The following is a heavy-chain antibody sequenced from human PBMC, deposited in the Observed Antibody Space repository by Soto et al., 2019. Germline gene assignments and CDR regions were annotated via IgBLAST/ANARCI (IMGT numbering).Heavy chain of an antibody. CDR3: ARDLDDFWSGYYPDY. V-gene: IGHV1-18*01. CDR2: ISAYNGNT. Sequence: ASVKVSCKASGYTFTRYGISWVRQAPGQGLEWMGWISAYNGNTNYAQKLQGRVTMTTDTSTSTAYMELRSLRSDDTAVYYCARDLDDFWSGYYPDYCGQGPLVTVS. CDR1: GYTFTRYG. J-gene: IGHJ4*02. D-gene: IGHD3-3*01.